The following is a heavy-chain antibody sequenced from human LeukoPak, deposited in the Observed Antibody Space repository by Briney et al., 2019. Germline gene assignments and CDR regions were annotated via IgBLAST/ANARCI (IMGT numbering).Heavy chain of an antibody. CDR2: IYPGDSDT. CDR3: ARHKYYYDSSGYYGGILVFDY. J-gene: IGHJ4*02. V-gene: IGHV5-51*01. D-gene: IGHD3-22*01. CDR1: GYSFTSYW. Sequence: GESLKISCKGSGYSFTSYWIGWVRQMPGKGLEWMGIIYPGDSDTRYSPSFRGQVTISADKSISTAYLQWSSLKASDTAMYYCARHKYYYDSSGYYGGILVFDYWGQGTLVTVSS.